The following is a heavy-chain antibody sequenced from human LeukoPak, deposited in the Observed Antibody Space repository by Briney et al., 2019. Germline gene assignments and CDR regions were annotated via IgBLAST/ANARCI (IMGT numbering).Heavy chain of an antibody. CDR1: GFTFDDYA. J-gene: IGHJ6*03. CDR2: ISGDGGST. V-gene: IGHV3-43*02. CDR3: TKDGYMDV. Sequence: GGSLRLSCAAAGFTFDDYAMHWVRQAPGKGLEWVSLISGDGGSTYYADSVKGRFTISRDNSKNSLYLQMKSLRTEDTALYSCTKDGYMDVWGKGTTITVSS.